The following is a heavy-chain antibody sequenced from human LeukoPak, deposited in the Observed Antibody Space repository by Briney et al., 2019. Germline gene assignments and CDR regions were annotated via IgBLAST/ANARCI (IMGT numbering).Heavy chain of an antibody. CDR1: GLIVSSTY. CDR2: IYSGGNT. D-gene: IGHD4-17*01. Sequence: GGSLRLSCAASGLIVSSTYLTWVRQAPGKGLEWVSDIYSGGNTYYGDSVKGRFTISRDNSKNTLYLQMNSLRAEDTAVYYCTRDNGDYVEYWGQGTLVTVSS. CDR3: TRDNGDYVEY. J-gene: IGHJ4*02. V-gene: IGHV3-53*01.